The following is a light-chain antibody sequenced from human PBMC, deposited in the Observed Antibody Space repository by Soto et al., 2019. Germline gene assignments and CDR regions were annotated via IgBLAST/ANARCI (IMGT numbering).Light chain of an antibody. CDR2: KAS. Sequence: DIQMTKSPSTLSASVGDRVTIACRASQSISGWLAWYQQKPGKAPKLLIYKASSLESGVPSRFSGSGSGTEFTLTISSLQPDDFATYYCQQYNSYWTFGQGTKVDI. CDR3: QQYNSYWT. J-gene: IGKJ1*01. CDR1: QSISGW. V-gene: IGKV1-5*03.